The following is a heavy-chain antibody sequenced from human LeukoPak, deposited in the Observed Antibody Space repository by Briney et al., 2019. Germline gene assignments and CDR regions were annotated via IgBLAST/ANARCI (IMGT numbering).Heavy chain of an antibody. CDR3: ASSQAVPGIPFDY. J-gene: IGHJ4*02. CDR1: GGSINGYY. D-gene: IGHD6-19*01. V-gene: IGHV4-59*01. CDR2: IYFSGST. Sequence: SETLSLTCTVSGGSINGYYWSWIRQPPGKGLEWIGHIYFSGSTKYNPSLKSRVTISVDTSKKQFSLKLSSVTAADTAVYYCASSQAVPGIPFDYWGQGTLVTVSS.